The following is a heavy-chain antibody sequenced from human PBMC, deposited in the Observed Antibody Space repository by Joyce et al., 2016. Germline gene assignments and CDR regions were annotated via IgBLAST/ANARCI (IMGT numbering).Heavy chain of an antibody. CDR3: VRDYYSLSGYFDV. CDR2: IHHSGSS. D-gene: IGHD3-22*01. J-gene: IGHJ2*01. V-gene: IGHV4-4*02. Sequence: QVQLQESGPGLVRPSGTLSPSCTVSGGSISTGDWWSWVRQPPGKGLEWIGEIHHSGSSNYNPSLSSRITMSVDKSKNQISLRLTSVTAADTAVYYCVRDYYSLSGYFDVWGRGTLVTVSS. CDR1: GGSISTGDW.